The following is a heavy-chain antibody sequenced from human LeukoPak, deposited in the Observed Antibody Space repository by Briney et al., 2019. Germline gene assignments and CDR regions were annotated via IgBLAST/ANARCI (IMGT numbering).Heavy chain of an antibody. CDR1: GFTFSSYA. V-gene: IGHV3-30*04. D-gene: IGHD6-19*01. J-gene: IGHJ4*02. CDR2: ISYDGSNK. Sequence: GGSLRLSCAASGFTFSSYAMHWVRQAPGKGLEWVAVISYDGSNKYHADSVKGRFTISRDNSKNTLYLQMNSLRAEDTAVYYCAREAPLGQWLALDYWGQGTLVTVSS. CDR3: AREAPLGQWLALDY.